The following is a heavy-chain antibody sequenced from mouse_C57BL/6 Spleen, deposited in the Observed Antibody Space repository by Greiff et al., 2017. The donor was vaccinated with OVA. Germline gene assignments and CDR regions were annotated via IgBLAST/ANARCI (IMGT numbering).Heavy chain of an antibody. J-gene: IGHJ4*01. CDR1: GYTFTDYY. V-gene: IGHV1-26*01. CDR3: ARRTRGGAMDY. Sequence: DVQLQQSGPELVKPGASVKISCKASGYTFTDYYMNWVKQSHGKSLEWIGDINPNNGGTSYNQKFKGKATLTVDKSSSTAYMELRSLTSEDSAVYYCARRTRGGAMDYWGQGTSVTVSS. CDR2: INPNNGGT.